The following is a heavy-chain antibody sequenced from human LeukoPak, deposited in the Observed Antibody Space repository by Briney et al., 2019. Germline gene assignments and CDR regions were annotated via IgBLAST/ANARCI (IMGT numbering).Heavy chain of an antibody. D-gene: IGHD5-24*01. V-gene: IGHV3-48*01. J-gene: IGHJ6*03. Sequence: GGSLRLSCAASGFTFSSYSMNWVRQAPGKGLEWVSYISSSSSTIYYADSVKGRFTISRDNAKNSLYLQMNSLRAEDTAVYYCARDLDGYNAYYYMDVWGKGTTVTVSS. CDR2: ISSSSSTI. CDR3: ARDLDGYNAYYYMDV. CDR1: GFTFSSYS.